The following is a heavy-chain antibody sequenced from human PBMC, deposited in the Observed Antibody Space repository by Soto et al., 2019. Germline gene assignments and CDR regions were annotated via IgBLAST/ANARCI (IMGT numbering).Heavy chain of an antibody. CDR1: GYSVTSYW. J-gene: IGHJ4*02. V-gene: IGHV5-51*01. CDR2: VYPGDSEI. Sequence: PGESLKISCKGSGYSVTSYWMGWVRQMPGKGLEWMGNVYPGDSEIRYSPSFQGQVTISVDKSISTAYLQWSSLKASDTATYYCARLAKDIAVVPPAIQFDYWGQGTPVTVSS. CDR3: ARLAKDIAVVPPAIQFDY. D-gene: IGHD2-2*02.